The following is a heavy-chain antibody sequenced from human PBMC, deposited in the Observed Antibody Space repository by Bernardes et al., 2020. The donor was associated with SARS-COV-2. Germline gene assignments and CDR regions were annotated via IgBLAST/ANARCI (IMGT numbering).Heavy chain of an antibody. D-gene: IGHD6-13*01. Sequence: ASVKVSCKVSGYTLTELSMHWVRQAPGKGLEWMGGFDPEDGETIYAQKFQGRGTMTEDTSTDTAYMELSSLRSEDTAVYYCATGPPIAAAGNWFDPWGQGTLVTVSS. CDR1: GYTLTELS. CDR2: FDPEDGET. CDR3: ATGPPIAAAGNWFDP. J-gene: IGHJ5*02. V-gene: IGHV1-24*01.